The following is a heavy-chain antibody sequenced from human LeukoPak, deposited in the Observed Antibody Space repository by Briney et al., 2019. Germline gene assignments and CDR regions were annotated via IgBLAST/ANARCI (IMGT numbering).Heavy chain of an antibody. V-gene: IGHV5-51*01. CDR1: GYSFTSYW. J-gene: IGHJ4*02. Sequence: GESLRISCKGSGYSFTSYWIGWVRQMPGKGLEWMGIIYPGDSDTRYSPSLQSQVTISADKSISTAYLQWSSLKASDTAMYYCARFQSRYYFDYWGQGTLVTVSS. CDR2: IYPGDSDT. D-gene: IGHD1-14*01. CDR3: ARFQSRYYFDY.